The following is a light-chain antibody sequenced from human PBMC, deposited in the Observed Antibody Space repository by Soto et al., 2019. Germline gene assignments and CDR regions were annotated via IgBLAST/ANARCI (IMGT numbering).Light chain of an antibody. CDR3: CSYAGSYTWV. CDR1: SSDVGGYNY. V-gene: IGLV2-11*01. J-gene: IGLJ3*02. Sequence: QSVLTQPRSVSGSPGQSVTISCTGTSSDVGGYNYVSWNQQHPGKAPKLMIYDVSKRPSGVPDRFSGSKSGNTASLTISGLQAEDEAYYYCCSYAGSYTWVFGGGTKVTVL. CDR2: DVS.